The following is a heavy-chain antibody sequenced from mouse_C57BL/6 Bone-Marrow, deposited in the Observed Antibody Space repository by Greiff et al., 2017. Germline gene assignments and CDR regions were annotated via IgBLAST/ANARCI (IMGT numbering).Heavy chain of an antibody. Sequence: QVQLKESGAELVRPGASVTLSCKASGYTFTDYEMHWVKQTPVHGLEWIGAIDPETGGSAYNQKFKGKAILTADKSSSTAYMELRSVRSEDSAVYYCTPSTTVVGDFDVWGTGTTVTVSS. CDR1: GYTFTDYE. V-gene: IGHV1-15*01. CDR2: IDPETGGS. CDR3: TPSTTVVGDFDV. J-gene: IGHJ1*03. D-gene: IGHD1-1*01.